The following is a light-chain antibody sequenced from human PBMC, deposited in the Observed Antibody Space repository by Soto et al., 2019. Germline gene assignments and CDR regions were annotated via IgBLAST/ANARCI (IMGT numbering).Light chain of an antibody. V-gene: IGKV1-39*01. CDR3: QQGYTSAIT. CDR2: AAS. CDR1: QSIGKH. J-gene: IGKJ5*01. Sequence: DIQMTQSPSSLSASVGDRVTITCRASQSIGKHLNWYQQKPGKAPKFLIYAASNLQSGVPSRFSGSGSGTDFTLTVNSLQPEDFETHYCQQGYTSAITLGQGTRLEIK.